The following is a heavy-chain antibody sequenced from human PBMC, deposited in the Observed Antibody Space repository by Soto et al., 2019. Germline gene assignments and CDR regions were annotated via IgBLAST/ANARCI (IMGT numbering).Heavy chain of an antibody. D-gene: IGHD3-16*01. CDR2: IYSGGST. J-gene: IGHJ4*02. CDR3: ARASDDYVLDY. V-gene: IGHV3-53*01. Sequence: GGSLRLSCAASGFTVSSNYMSWVRQAPGKGLEWVSVIYSGGSTYYADSVKGRFTISRDNSKNTLYLQMNSLRAEDTAVYYCARASDDYVLDYWGQGTLVTVSS. CDR1: GFTVSSNY.